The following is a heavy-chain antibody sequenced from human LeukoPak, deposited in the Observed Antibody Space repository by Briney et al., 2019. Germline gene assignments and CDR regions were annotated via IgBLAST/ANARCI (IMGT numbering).Heavy chain of an antibody. J-gene: IGHJ5*02. Sequence: GGSLRLSCAASGFTFSDYYMSWIRQAPGKGLEWVSYISSSSSYTNYADSVKGRFTTSRDNAKNSLYLQMNSLRAEDTAVYYCARDREAAVGFNWFDPWGQGTLVTVSS. CDR2: ISSSSSYT. CDR1: GFTFSDYY. D-gene: IGHD6-13*01. CDR3: ARDREAAVGFNWFDP. V-gene: IGHV3-11*06.